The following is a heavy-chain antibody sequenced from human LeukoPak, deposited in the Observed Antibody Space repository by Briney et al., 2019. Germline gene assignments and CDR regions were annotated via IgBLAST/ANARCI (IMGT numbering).Heavy chain of an antibody. Sequence: SETLSLTCAVSGGSFSGYYWSWIRQPPGKGLEWIGEINHSGSTNYNPSLKSRVTISVDTSKNQFSLKLSSVTPANRAVSYCARGFEDTAMANYYYMDVWGKGTTVTVSS. CDR2: INHSGST. D-gene: IGHD5-18*01. V-gene: IGHV4-34*01. CDR1: GGSFSGYY. CDR3: ARGFEDTAMANYYYMDV. J-gene: IGHJ6*03.